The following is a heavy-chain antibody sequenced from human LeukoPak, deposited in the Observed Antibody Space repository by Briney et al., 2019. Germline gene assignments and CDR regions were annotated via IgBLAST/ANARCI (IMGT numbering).Heavy chain of an antibody. CDR3: ARDTRSLDYYYGMDV. Sequence: GGSLRLSCAAPGFTFSSYGMHWVRQAPGKGLEWVAVIWYDGSNKYYADSVKGRFTISRDNSKNTLYLQMNSLRAEDTAVYYCARDTRSLDYYYGMDVWGQGTTVTVSS. J-gene: IGHJ6*02. CDR1: GFTFSSYG. D-gene: IGHD3-16*02. CDR2: IWYDGSNK. V-gene: IGHV3-33*01.